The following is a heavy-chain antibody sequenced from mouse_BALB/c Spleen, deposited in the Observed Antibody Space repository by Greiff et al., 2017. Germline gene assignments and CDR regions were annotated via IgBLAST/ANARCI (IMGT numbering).Heavy chain of an antibody. CDR2: IYPGGGDT. D-gene: IGHD2-10*02. CDR3: AREYGNSMDY. J-gene: IGHJ4*01. CDR1: GYAFSSYW. Sequence: VQLQQSGAELVRPGSSVKISCKASGYAFSSYWMNWVKQRPGQGLEWIGQIYPGGGDTNYNGKFKGKATLTADKSSSTAYMQLSSLTSEDSAVYFCAREYGNSMDYWGQGTSVTVAS. V-gene: IGHV1-80*01.